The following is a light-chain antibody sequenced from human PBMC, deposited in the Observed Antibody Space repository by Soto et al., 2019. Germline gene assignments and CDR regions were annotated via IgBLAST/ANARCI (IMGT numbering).Light chain of an antibody. V-gene: IGKV3-20*01. CDR2: GAS. Sequence: EIVLTQSPGTLSLSPGERATLSCRASQSVSSSYLAWYQQKPGQAPRLLIYGASSRATGIPDRFSGSGSGTDFPLTISRLVPEDFAVYYCQQYGSSPRTFGQGTKVEIK. CDR3: QQYGSSPRT. CDR1: QSVSSSY. J-gene: IGKJ1*01.